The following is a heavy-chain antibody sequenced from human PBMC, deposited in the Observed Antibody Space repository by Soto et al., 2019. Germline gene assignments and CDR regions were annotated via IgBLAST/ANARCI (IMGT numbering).Heavy chain of an antibody. V-gene: IGHV3-74*01. J-gene: IGHJ4*02. Sequence: EVQLVESGGDLVQPGGSLRLSCAASGFTFSSYWMHWVRQAPGEGLVWVSRINTDGSSTSYADSVKGRFTISRDNAKNTLYLQMNSLRTEDTAMYYCARQASFDYWGQGTLVTVSS. CDR3: ARQASFDY. CDR1: GFTFSSYW. CDR2: INTDGSST.